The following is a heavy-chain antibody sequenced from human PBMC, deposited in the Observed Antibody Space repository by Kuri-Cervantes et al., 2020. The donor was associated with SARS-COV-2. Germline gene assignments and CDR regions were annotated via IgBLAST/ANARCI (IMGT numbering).Heavy chain of an antibody. CDR3: AIPPFSRAPSYYYYMDV. CDR1: GFTFSSYA. V-gene: IGHV3-30-3*01. J-gene: IGHJ6*03. D-gene: IGHD2/OR15-2a*01. CDR2: ISYDGSNK. Sequence: GESLKISCAASGFTFSSYAMHWVRQAPGKGLEWVAVISYDGSNKYCADSVKGRFTISRDNSKNTLYLQMNSLRAEDTAVYYCAIPPFSRAPSYYYYMDVWGKGTTVTVSS.